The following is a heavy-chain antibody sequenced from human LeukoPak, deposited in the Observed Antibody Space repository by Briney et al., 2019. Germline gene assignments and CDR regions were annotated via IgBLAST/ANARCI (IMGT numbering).Heavy chain of an antibody. CDR2: ISYDGSNK. V-gene: IGHV3-30-3*01. Sequence: PGGSLRLSCAASGFTFSSYAMHWVRQAPGKGLEWVAVISYDGSNKYYADSVKGRFTISRDNSKNTLYLQMNSLRAEDTAVYYCAREARPGFYYFDYWGQGTLVTVSS. J-gene: IGHJ4*02. D-gene: IGHD3-10*01. CDR3: AREARPGFYYFDY. CDR1: GFTFSSYA.